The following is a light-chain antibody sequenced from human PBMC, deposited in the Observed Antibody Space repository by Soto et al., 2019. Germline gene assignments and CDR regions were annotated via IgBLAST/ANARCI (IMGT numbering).Light chain of an antibody. CDR2: SND. CDR1: SSNIGSNT. J-gene: IGLJ1*01. V-gene: IGLV1-44*01. CDR3: AVWDDSLNGYV. Sequence: QSVLTQPPSASGTPGQRVTISCFGSSSNIGSNTVNWYRQLPGSAPKLLIYSNDQRPSGVPYRLSGSKSGTSASLAISGLQSEDEAEYYCAVWDDSLNGYVFGTGTKVTVL.